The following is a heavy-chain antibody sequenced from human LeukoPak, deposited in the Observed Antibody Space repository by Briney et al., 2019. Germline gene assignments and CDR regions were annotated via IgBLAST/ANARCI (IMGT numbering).Heavy chain of an antibody. D-gene: IGHD3-22*01. CDR3: AKDGGYYYDSSGYLDY. CDR2: ISCSGGST. Sequence: GGSLRLSCAASGFTFSSYAMSWVRQAPGKGLEWVSSISCSGGSTYYADSVKGRFTIYRDNSKNPLYLQMNTLRAEDTAVYYCAKDGGYYYDSSGYLDYWGQGTLVTVSS. CDR1: GFTFSSYA. J-gene: IGHJ4*02. V-gene: IGHV3-23*01.